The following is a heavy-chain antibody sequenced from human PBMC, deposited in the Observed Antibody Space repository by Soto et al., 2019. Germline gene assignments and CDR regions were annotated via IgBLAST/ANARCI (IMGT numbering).Heavy chain of an antibody. J-gene: IGHJ5*02. CDR2: IIPIFGTA. Sequence: SVKVSCKASGGTFSSYAISWVRQAPGQGLEWMGGIIPIFGTANYAQKFQGRVTITADESTSTAYMELSSLRSEDTAVYYCASLTTVVTDWFDPWGQGTLVTVSS. V-gene: IGHV1-69*13. CDR1: GGTFSSYA. D-gene: IGHD4-17*01. CDR3: ASLTTVVTDWFDP.